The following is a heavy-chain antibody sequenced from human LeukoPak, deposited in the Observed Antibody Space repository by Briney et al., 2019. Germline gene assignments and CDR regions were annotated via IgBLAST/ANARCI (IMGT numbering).Heavy chain of an antibody. D-gene: IGHD5-24*01. CDR1: GGTFSSYA. J-gene: IGHJ4*02. V-gene: IGHV1-69*01. Sequence: GASVKVSCKASGGTFSSYAISWVRQAPGQGLEWMGGIIPIFGTANYAQKFQGRVTITADESTSTAYMELSSLRSEDTAVYYYARAPEMATIPFDYWGQGTLVTVSS. CDR3: ARAPEMATIPFDY. CDR2: IIPIFGTA.